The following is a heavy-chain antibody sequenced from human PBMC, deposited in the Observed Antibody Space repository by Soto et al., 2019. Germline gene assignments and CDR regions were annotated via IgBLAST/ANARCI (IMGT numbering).Heavy chain of an antibody. CDR1: GFSLSTSGVG. CDR2: IYWNDDK. D-gene: IGHD4-17*01. Sequence: QITLKESGPTLVKPTQTLTLTCTFSGFSLSTSGVGVGWIRQPPGKALECLALIYWNDDKRYTPSLKSRITITKDSSKYQVFLTMTNMDPVDTATYYCAPYGDYVGWFDPWGQGTLVTVSS. CDR3: APYGDYVGWFDP. J-gene: IGHJ5*02. V-gene: IGHV2-5*01.